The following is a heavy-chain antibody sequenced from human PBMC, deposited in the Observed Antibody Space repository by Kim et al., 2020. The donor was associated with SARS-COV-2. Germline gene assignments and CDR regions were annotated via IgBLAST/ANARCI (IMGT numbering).Heavy chain of an antibody. CDR2: T. CDR3: ARDRYQLLFDY. Sequence: TSYADSVKGRFTISRDNAKNTLYLQMNSLRAEDTAVYYCARDRYQLLFDYWGQGTLVTVSS. J-gene: IGHJ4*02. V-gene: IGHV3-74*01. D-gene: IGHD2-2*01.